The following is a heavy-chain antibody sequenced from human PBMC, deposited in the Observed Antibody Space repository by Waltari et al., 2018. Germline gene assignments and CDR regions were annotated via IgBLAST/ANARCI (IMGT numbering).Heavy chain of an antibody. V-gene: IGHV1-69*04. CDR3: ARTVTPGDYYYYYMDV. D-gene: IGHD4-17*01. Sequence: QVQLVQSGAEVKKPGSSVKVSCKASGGTFSRYAISWVRQAPGQGLGWMGWSIPILCITNYAQTFQGRVTISADESTSTAYMELSSLRPEDTAVYYCARTVTPGDYYYYYMDVWGKGTTVTVSS. CDR2: SIPILCIT. CDR1: GGTFSRYA. J-gene: IGHJ6*03.